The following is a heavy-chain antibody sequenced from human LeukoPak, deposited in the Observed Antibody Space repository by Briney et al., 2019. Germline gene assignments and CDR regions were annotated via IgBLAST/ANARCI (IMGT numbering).Heavy chain of an antibody. Sequence: SETLSLTCTVSGGSISRSDYYWGWIRQPPGKGLEWIGYIYYSGSTNYNPSLKSRVTISVDTSKNQFSLKLSSVTAADTAVYYCARGILVDYYDSGSRSDYFDYWGQGTLVTVSS. CDR1: GGSISRSDYY. CDR3: ARGILVDYYDSGSRSDYFDY. V-gene: IGHV4-61*05. D-gene: IGHD3-10*01. CDR2: IYYSGST. J-gene: IGHJ4*02.